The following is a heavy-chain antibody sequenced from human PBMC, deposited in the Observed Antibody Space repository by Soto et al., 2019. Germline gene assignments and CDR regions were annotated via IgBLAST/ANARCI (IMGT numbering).Heavy chain of an antibody. J-gene: IGHJ4*02. V-gene: IGHV3-73*01. Sequence: GGSLRLSCAASGFTFSAAAIHWVRQASGKGLEWIGLVRNKGYNYATVYVASVKGRFTISRDNAKNSLYLQMNSLRAEDTAVYYCARDDYPYYDDSSGYHFDYWGQGTLVTVSS. D-gene: IGHD3-22*01. CDR3: ARDDYPYYDDSSGYHFDY. CDR1: GFTFSAAA. CDR2: VRNKGYNYAT.